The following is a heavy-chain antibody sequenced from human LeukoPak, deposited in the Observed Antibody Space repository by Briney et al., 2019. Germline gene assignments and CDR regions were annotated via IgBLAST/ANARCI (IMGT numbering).Heavy chain of an antibody. V-gene: IGHV3-11*01. CDR2: ISSSGSTI. CDR1: GFTFSDYY. D-gene: IGHD1-26*01. Sequence: NTGGSLRLSCAASGFTFSDYYMSWIRQAPGKGLEWVSYISSSGSTIYYADSVKGRFTISRDNAKNSLYLQMNSLRAEDTAAYYCARGSGSYYVSRPLDYWGQGTLVTVSS. CDR3: ARGSGSYYVSRPLDY. J-gene: IGHJ4*02.